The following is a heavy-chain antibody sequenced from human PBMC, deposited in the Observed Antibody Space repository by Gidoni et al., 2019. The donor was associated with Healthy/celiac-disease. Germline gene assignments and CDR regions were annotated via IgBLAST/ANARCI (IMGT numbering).Heavy chain of an antibody. V-gene: IGHV4-39*01. Sequence: QLQLQESGPGLVKPSETLSLTCTVSGGSISSSSYYWGWIRQPPGKGREWIGSIYYSGSTYYNPSLKSRVTISVDTAKNQFSLKLSSVTAADTAVYYCARTVSGHSSSWYYYYYGMDVWGQGTTVTVSS. CDR2: IYYSGST. J-gene: IGHJ6*02. CDR3: ARTVSGHSSSWYYYYYGMDV. D-gene: IGHD6-13*01. CDR1: GGSISSSSYY.